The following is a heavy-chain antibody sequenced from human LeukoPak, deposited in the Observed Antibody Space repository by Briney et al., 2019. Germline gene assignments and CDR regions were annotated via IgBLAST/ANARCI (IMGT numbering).Heavy chain of an antibody. CDR3: ATEFGYPQTNWFDP. V-gene: IGHV1-24*01. CDR1: GYTLTELS. Sequence: ASVKVSCKVSGYTLTELSMHWVRQAPGKGLEWMGGFDPEDGETIYAQKFQGRVTMTEDTSTDTAYMVLSSLRSEDTAVYYCATEFGYPQTNWFDPWGQGTLVTVSS. CDR2: FDPEDGET. D-gene: IGHD3-22*01. J-gene: IGHJ5*02.